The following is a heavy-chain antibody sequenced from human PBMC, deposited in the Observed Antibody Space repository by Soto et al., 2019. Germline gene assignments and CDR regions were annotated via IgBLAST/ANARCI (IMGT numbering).Heavy chain of an antibody. CDR3: AAGTMVRGVITHRFDY. J-gene: IGHJ4*02. D-gene: IGHD3-10*01. Sequence: QVQLQESGPGLVKPSQTLFLTCTVSGGSISSGGYYWSWIRQHPGKGLEWIGYIYYSGSTYYNPSLKSRVTISVDTSKNQFSLKLSSVTAADTAVYYCAAGTMVRGVITHRFDYWGQGTLVTVSS. V-gene: IGHV4-31*03. CDR1: GGSISSGGYY. CDR2: IYYSGST.